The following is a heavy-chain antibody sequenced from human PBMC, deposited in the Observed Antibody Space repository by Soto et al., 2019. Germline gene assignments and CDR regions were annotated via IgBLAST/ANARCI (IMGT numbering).Heavy chain of an antibody. CDR3: ARDDYASTGRNSGFDY. CDR2: ISYDGSNQ. V-gene: IGHV3-30-3*01. CDR1: VFTFRNYA. Sequence: SLRLSCAASVFTFRNYAMHWVGQVRQAPGQGLEWVAVISYDGSNQFYADSVKGRFTISRDDSKNTLYLQMNSLRADDTAVYYCARDDYASTGRNSGFDYWGQGTLVTVSS. J-gene: IGHJ4*02. D-gene: IGHD3-22*01.